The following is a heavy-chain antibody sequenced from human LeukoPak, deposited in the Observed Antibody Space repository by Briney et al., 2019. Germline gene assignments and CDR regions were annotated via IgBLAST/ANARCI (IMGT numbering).Heavy chain of an antibody. J-gene: IGHJ2*01. V-gene: IGHV3-30*04. CDR3: ARAAYSSTWYSRYFDL. CDR1: GFTFSLYT. D-gene: IGHD6-13*01. Sequence: GGSLRLSCAASGFTFSLYTMHWVRQAPGKGLEWVAVISYDGSDKYYADSVKGRFTISRDNSRNTLFLQMNSLRAEDTAVYYCARAAYSSTWYSRYFDLWGRGTLVTVSS. CDR2: ISYDGSDK.